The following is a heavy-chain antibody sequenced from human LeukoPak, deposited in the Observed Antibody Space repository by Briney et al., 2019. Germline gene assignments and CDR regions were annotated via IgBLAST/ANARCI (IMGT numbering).Heavy chain of an antibody. CDR3: ARGNRDYYDSSGYPTDV. CDR2: IIPIFGTA. CDR1: GYTFIGYS. D-gene: IGHD3-22*01. Sequence: GASVKVSCKATGYTFIGYSLHWVRQAPGQGLEWMGGIIPIFGTANYAQKFQGRVTITADESTSTAYMELSSLRSEDTAVYYCARGNRDYYDSSGYPTDVWGQGTTVTVSS. V-gene: IGHV1-69*13. J-gene: IGHJ6*02.